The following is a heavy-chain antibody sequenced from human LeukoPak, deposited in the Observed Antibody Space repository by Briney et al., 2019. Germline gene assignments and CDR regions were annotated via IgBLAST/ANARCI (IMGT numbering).Heavy chain of an antibody. CDR3: ARIAAADPVAFDI. CDR1: GGSFSGYY. J-gene: IGHJ3*02. V-gene: IGHV4-34*01. CDR2: INHSGST. Sequence: PSGTLSLTCAVYGGSFSGYYWSWIRQPPGKGLEWIGEINHSGSTNYNPSLKSRVTISVDTSKNQFSLKLSSVTAADTAVYYCARIAAADPVAFDIWGQGTMVTVSS. D-gene: IGHD6-13*01.